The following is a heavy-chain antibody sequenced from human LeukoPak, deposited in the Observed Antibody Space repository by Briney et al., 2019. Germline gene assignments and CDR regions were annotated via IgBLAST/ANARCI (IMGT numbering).Heavy chain of an antibody. J-gene: IGHJ4*02. V-gene: IGHV3-7*01. D-gene: IGHD6-19*01. Sequence: GGSLRLSCAASGFTFSSYWMSWVRQAPGKGLEWVANIKQDGSEKYYVDSVKGRFTISRDNAKNSLYLQMNSLRAEDTAVYYCACSTIAVAGLLLIWGQGTLVTVSS. CDR2: IKQDGSEK. CDR3: ACSTIAVAGLLLI. CDR1: GFTFSSYW.